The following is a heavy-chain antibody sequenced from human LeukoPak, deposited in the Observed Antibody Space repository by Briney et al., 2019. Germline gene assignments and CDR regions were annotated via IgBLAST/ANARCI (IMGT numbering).Heavy chain of an antibody. D-gene: IGHD3-10*01. CDR1: GYTFTSYD. J-gene: IGHJ4*02. CDR2: MNPNSGNT. V-gene: IGHV1-8*01. Sequence: GASVKVSCKASGYTFTSYDINWVRQATGQGLEWMGWMNPNSGNTGYAQKFQGRVTMTRDTSISTAYMELSSLRSEDTAVYYCARGRKVRGVIHFDYWGQGTLVTVSS. CDR3: ARGRKVRGVIHFDY.